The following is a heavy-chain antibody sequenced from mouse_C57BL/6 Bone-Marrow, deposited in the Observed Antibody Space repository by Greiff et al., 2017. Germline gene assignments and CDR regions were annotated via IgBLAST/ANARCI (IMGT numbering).Heavy chain of an antibody. Sequence: VQLQQSGAELVKPGASVKLSCKASGYTFTSYWMHWVKQRPGQGLEWLGMIHPNSGSTNYNEKFKSKATLTVDKSSSTAYMQLSSLTSEDSAVYYCARGGTDYGSSPLDYWGQGTTLTVSS. CDR2: IHPNSGST. CDR1: GYTFTSYW. D-gene: IGHD1-1*01. J-gene: IGHJ2*01. CDR3: ARGGTDYGSSPLDY. V-gene: IGHV1-64*01.